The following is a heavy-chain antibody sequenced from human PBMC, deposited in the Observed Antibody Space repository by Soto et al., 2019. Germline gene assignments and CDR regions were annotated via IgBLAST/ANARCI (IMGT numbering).Heavy chain of an antibody. J-gene: IGHJ6*02. Sequence: QVQLVQSGAEVKKPGSSVKVSCKASGGAFSDYAFSWVRQAPGQGLEWLGGIMPIFRAPDYAQKFQGRVTITADEFTRTAYMAMNSLRSEDTAVYYCASWLKGPDIGNYYYGMEVWGQGTTVTVS. CDR1: GGAFSDYA. CDR2: IMPIFRAP. CDR3: ASWLKGPDIGNYYYGMEV. D-gene: IGHD2-15*01. V-gene: IGHV1-69*12.